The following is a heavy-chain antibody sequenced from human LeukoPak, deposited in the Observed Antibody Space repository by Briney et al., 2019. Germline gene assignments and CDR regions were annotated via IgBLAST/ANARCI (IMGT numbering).Heavy chain of an antibody. J-gene: IGHJ4*02. CDR1: GFTFSSYA. D-gene: IGHD4-17*01. V-gene: IGHV3-23*01. Sequence: AGGSLRLSCAASGFTFSSYAMSWVRQAPGKGLEWVSASGSGGSTYYADSVKGRFTISRDNSKNTLYLQMNSLRAEDTAVYYCATPPTVTTDYWGQRTLVTVSS. CDR3: ATPPTVTTDY. CDR2: SGSGGST.